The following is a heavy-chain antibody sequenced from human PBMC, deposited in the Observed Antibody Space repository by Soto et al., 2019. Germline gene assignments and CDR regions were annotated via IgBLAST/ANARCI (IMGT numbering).Heavy chain of an antibody. CDR1: GDTFSSFT. D-gene: IGHD2-2*01. J-gene: IGHJ6*03. Sequence: QVQLVQSGAEVKKPGSSVKVSCKASGDTFSSFTNNWVRQAPGQGLEWMGRIIPILGIANYAQKFQGRVTITADKSTITAYMELSSLRSEDTAVYYCARGVQDQQLKYYYYYMDVWGKGTTVTVSS. V-gene: IGHV1-69*02. CDR3: ARGVQDQQLKYYYYYMDV. CDR2: IIPILGIA.